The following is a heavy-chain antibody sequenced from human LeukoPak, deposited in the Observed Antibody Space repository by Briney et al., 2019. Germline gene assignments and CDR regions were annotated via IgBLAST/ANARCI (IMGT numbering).Heavy chain of an antibody. CDR1: GYTFTGYY. D-gene: IGHD1-1*01. V-gene: IGHV1-2*02. CDR3: AKSRSNWNDGGPNDY. J-gene: IGHJ4*02. CDR2: INPNSGGT. Sequence: GASVKVSCKASGYTFTGYYMHWVRQAPGQGLEWMGWINPNSGGTNYAQKFQGRVTMTRDTSISTAYMELSRLRSDDTAVYYCAKSRSNWNDGGPNDYWGQGTLVTVSS.